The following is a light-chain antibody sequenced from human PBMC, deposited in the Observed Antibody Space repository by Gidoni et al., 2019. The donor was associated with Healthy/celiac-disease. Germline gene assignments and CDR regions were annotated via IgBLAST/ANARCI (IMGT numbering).Light chain of an antibody. CDR1: QSVSSN. J-gene: IGKJ2*01. Sequence: EIVMTPSPATLSVSPGERATLSCRASQSVSSNLAWYQHNPGQAPRLLIYGASTRATGIPARFSGSGSGTEFTLTISSLQSEDFAVYYCQQYNNWPPMYTFGQGTKLEIK. V-gene: IGKV3-15*01. CDR2: GAS. CDR3: QQYNNWPPMYT.